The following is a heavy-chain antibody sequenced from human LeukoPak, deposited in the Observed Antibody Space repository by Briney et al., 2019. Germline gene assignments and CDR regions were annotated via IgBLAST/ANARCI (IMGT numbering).Heavy chain of an antibody. CDR1: GFTFSSYW. V-gene: IGHV3-7*01. CDR3: ARDRDGPPPDY. Sequence: GGSLRLSCAASGFTFSSYWMSWVRQAPGQGLEWVANVKQDGSEKYYVDSVKGRFTISRNNAKNSLYLQMNSLRAEDTAVYYCARDRDGPPPDYWGQGTLVTVSS. CDR2: VKQDGSEK. J-gene: IGHJ4*02. D-gene: IGHD3-10*01.